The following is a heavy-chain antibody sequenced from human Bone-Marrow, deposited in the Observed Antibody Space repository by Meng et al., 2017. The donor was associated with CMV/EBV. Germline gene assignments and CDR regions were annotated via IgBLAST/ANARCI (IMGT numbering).Heavy chain of an antibody. CDR2: IYYTGST. J-gene: IGHJ4*02. CDR1: GGSVSRYH. CDR3: ARGGSGTYYPPLDY. V-gene: IGHV4-59*02. D-gene: IGHD1-26*01. Sequence: TVSGGSVSRYHWSWMRQPPWRGLEWIGYIYYTGSTIHNPSLKSRVTMSVDTSKNQFSLNLSSVTAADTAVYYCARGGSGTYYPPLDYWGQGTLVTVSS.